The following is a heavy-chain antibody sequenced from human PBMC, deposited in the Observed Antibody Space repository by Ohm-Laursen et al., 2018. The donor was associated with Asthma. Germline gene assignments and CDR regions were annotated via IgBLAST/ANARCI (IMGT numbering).Heavy chain of an antibody. V-gene: IGHV3-64*02. CDR2: ISSNGGST. D-gene: IGHD6-19*01. CDR1: GFTFSSYA. CDR3: ARVRSSGWRLFDY. Sequence: SLRLSCAASGFTFSSYAMHWVRQAPGKGLEYVSAISSNGGSTYYADSVKGRFTISRDNSKNTLYLQMGSLRAEDMAVYYCARVRSSGWRLFDYWGQGTLVTVSS. J-gene: IGHJ4*02.